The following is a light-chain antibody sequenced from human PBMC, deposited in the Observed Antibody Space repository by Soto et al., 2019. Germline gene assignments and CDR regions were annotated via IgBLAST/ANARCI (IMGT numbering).Light chain of an antibody. J-gene: IGKJ1*01. CDR1: QSISTY. Sequence: DIQMTQSPSSLSASVGDRVSITCRASQSISTYLNWYQQKPGKVPRLLIYAASSLQGGVPSRFSGSGSGTDFTLTISSLQPEDFATYYCQQSYIAPWTFGQGTKVDIK. CDR2: AAS. V-gene: IGKV1-39*01. CDR3: QQSYIAPWT.